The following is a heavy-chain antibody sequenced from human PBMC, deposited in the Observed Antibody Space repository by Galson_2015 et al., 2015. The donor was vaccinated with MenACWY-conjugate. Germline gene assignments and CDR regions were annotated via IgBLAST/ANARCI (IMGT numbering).Heavy chain of an antibody. V-gene: IGHV1-3*01. Sequence: SVKVSCKASGYTFTSYAMHWVRQAPGQRLEWMGWINAGNGNTKYSQKFQGRVTITRDTSASTAYMELSSLRSEDTAVYYCARGWGSSWEGPSRGDWFDPWGQGTLVTVSS. CDR2: INAGNGNT. D-gene: IGHD6-13*01. CDR1: GYTFTSYA. CDR3: ARGWGSSWEGPSRGDWFDP. J-gene: IGHJ5*02.